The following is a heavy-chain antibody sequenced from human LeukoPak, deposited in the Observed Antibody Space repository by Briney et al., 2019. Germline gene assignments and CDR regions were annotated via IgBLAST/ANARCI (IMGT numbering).Heavy chain of an antibody. Sequence: GGSLRLSCAASGFTFSSYAMYWVRQAPGKGLEWVTNIWYEGSNKYYADSVKGRFTISRDNSKNTLYLQMNSLRAEDTAVYYCARGLFNYDNSGLNYWGQGTRVTVSS. J-gene: IGHJ4*02. CDR3: ARGLFNYDNSGLNY. V-gene: IGHV3-33*01. D-gene: IGHD3-22*01. CDR2: IWYEGSNK. CDR1: GFTFSSYA.